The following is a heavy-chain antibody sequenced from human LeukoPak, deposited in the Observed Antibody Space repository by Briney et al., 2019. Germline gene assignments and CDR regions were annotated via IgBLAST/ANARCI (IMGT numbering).Heavy chain of an antibody. J-gene: IGHJ4*02. D-gene: IGHD5-24*01. CDR1: GCTFTNYY. V-gene: IGHV1-2*02. Sequence: ASVTVSCKGTGCTFTNYYIHWVRQPPAQGLEWVGWINPNSGDTNYPQKCQGRVTMTRDTSISTAYMELSRLRTDDTAWYYCARDLAERASVDMWSYWGQGTLVTVSS. CDR2: INPNSGDT. CDR3: ARDLAERASVDMWSY.